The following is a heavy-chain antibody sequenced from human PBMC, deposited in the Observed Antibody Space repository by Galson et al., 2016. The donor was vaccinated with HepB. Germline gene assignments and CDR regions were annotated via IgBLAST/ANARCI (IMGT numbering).Heavy chain of an antibody. J-gene: IGHJ5*02. D-gene: IGHD3-10*01. CDR3: ARDLGLRGLDP. CDR2: ISSGSSTI. CDR1: EFTFSSYS. Sequence: SLRLSCAASEFTFSSYSMNWVRQAPGKGLEWVSYISSGSSTIYYADSVKGRFTISRDNAKNSLYLQMNSLRAEDTAVYYYARDLGLRGLDPWGQGTLVTVSS. V-gene: IGHV3-48*01.